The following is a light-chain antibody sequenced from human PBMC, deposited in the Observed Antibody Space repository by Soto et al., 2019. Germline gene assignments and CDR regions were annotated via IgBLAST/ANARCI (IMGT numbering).Light chain of an antibody. Sequence: IVLTRSPDTLSLSPGERATLSCRASQSVSSYLAWYQQKPGQAPRLLIYDASNRATGIPARFSGSGSGTDFTLTISSLEPEDFAVYYCQQRSNWPPTFGQGTRLEIK. CDR1: QSVSSY. CDR3: QQRSNWPPT. J-gene: IGKJ5*01. V-gene: IGKV3-11*01. CDR2: DAS.